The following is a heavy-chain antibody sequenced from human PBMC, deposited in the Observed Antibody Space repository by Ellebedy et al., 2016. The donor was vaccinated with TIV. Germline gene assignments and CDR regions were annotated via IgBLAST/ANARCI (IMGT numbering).Heavy chain of an antibody. CDR3: ASDPTTYLRSGHFDS. CDR1: GFTFTGHY. D-gene: IGHD3-3*01. V-gene: IGHV3-74*01. Sequence: GESLKISCRTSGFTFTGHYMNWVRQAPGKGLVWVSRITRDGRTTDYADSVKGRFTISRDNAKNSVSLQMDSLRTDDTAVYYCASDPTTYLRSGHFDSWGQGILVTVSS. CDR2: ITRDGRTT. J-gene: IGHJ4*02.